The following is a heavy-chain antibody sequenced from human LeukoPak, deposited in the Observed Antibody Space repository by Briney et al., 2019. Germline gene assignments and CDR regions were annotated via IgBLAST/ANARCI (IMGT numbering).Heavy chain of an antibody. V-gene: IGHV1-3*01. J-gene: IGHJ6*02. CDR1: GYTFTSYA. CDR2: INAGNGNT. CDR3: ASGEQLGPYYYYYGMDV. Sequence: GASVKVSCKASGYTFTSYAMNWVRQAPGQRLEWMGWINAGNGNTKYSQKFQGRVTITRDTSASTAYMELSSLRSEDTAVYYCASGEQLGPYYYYYGMDVWGQGTTVTVSS. D-gene: IGHD6-6*01.